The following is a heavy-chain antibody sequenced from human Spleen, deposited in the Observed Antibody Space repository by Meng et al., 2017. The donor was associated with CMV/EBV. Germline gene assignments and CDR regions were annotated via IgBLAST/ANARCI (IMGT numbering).Heavy chain of an antibody. V-gene: IGHV3-15*01. J-gene: IGHJ4*02. Sequence: GESLKISCAASGFTFSNAWMRWVRQASGKGLEWVGRIKNKADGGTTDYAAPVKGRFTILRDDSKNTLYLQMNSLRPEDTAMYYCTTAHYWGPGTLVTVSS. CDR3: TTAHY. CDR1: GFTFSNAW. CDR2: IKNKADGGTT.